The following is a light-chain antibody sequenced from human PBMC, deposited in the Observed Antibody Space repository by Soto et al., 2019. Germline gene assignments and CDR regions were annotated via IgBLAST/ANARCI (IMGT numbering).Light chain of an antibody. CDR2: KAS. CDR3: QQYGSSPPIT. CDR1: QSISSW. J-gene: IGKJ5*01. V-gene: IGKV1-5*03. Sequence: DIQMTQSPSTLSATAGDRVTITCRASQSISSWLAWYQQKPGKAPKLLIYKASTLKSGVPSRFSGSGSGTEFTLTISRLEPEDFAVYYCQQYGSSPPITFGQGTRLENK.